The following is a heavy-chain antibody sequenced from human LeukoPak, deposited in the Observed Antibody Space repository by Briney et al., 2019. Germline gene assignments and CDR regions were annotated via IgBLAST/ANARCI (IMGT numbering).Heavy chain of an antibody. CDR2: IYSGGTT. Sequence: PGGSLRLSCAAFGFTVSTNYMSWVRQAPGKGLEWVSIIYSGGTTCYADSVKGRFTISRDNSKNTVYLQMNSLRAEDTAVYYCARDLVGATLTGGDYWGQGTLVAVSS. D-gene: IGHD1-26*01. CDR1: GFTVSTNY. CDR3: ARDLVGATLTGGDY. J-gene: IGHJ4*02. V-gene: IGHV3-66*01.